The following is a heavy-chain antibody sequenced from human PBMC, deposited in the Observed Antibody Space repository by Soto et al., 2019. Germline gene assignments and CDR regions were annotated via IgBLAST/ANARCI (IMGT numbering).Heavy chain of an antibody. CDR1: GFTFSSYE. V-gene: IGHV3-48*03. J-gene: IGHJ3*02. Sequence: HPGGSLRLSCAASGFTFSSYEMNWVRQAPGKGLEWVSYISSSGSTIYYADSVKGRFTISRDNAKNSLYLQMNSLRAEDTAVYYCARGERSWVKSVGDAFDICGQGKMVTVSS. CDR3: ARGERSWVKSVGDAFDI. CDR2: ISSSGSTI. D-gene: IGHD1-26*01.